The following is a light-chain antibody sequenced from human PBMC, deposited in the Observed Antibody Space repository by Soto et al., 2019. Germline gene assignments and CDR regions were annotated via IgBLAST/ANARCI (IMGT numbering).Light chain of an antibody. Sequence: DIVLTQSPGTLSLSPGERATLSCRASQSVGRSYLAWYQQKPGQAPRLLISSVSKRATGIPDRFSGGGSGTDFSLTISRVEPEAVGLYICQQYDGSPITFGQGTRLEI. V-gene: IGKV3-20*01. CDR1: QSVGRSY. CDR2: SVS. J-gene: IGKJ5*01. CDR3: QQYDGSPIT.